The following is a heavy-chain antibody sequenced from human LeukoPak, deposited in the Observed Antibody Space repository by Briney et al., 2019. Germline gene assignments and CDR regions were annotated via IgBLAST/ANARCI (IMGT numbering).Heavy chain of an antibody. Sequence: PGGSLRLSCAASGFTFSSYAMSWVRQAPGKGLEWVSTIRGSGGGTYYADSVKGRFTISRDNSKNTLYLQMNSLRAEDTAVYYCARDRYGAHDYWGQGTLVTVSS. CDR1: GFTFSSYA. CDR3: ARDRYGAHDY. V-gene: IGHV3-23*01. J-gene: IGHJ4*02. CDR2: IRGSGGGT. D-gene: IGHD3-16*01.